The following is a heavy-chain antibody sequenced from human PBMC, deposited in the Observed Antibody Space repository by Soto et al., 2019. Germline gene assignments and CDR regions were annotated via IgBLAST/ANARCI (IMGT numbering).Heavy chain of an antibody. V-gene: IGHV3-30-3*01. J-gene: IGHJ4*02. CDR3: ARAYHTSYFDWLLLAY. D-gene: IGHD3-9*01. CDR1: GFTFSSYA. CDR2: ISYDGSNK. Sequence: SLRLSCAASGFTFSSYAMHWVRQAPGKGLEWVAVISYDGSNKYYADSVKGRFTISRDNSKNTLYLQMNSLRAEDTAVYYCARAYHTSYFDWLLLAYWGQGTLVTVSS.